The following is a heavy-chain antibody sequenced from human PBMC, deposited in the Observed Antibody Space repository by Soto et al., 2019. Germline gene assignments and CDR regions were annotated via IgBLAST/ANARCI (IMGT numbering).Heavy chain of an antibody. CDR1: GGSVSSGSYY. V-gene: IGHV4-61*01. CDR2: IYYSGST. Sequence: SETLSLTCTVSGGSVSSGSYYWSWIRQPPGKGLEWIGYIYYSGSTNYNPSLKSRVTISVDTSKNQFSLKLSSVTAADTAVYYCARVSYRDYYYGMDVWGQGTTVTVSS. J-gene: IGHJ6*02. D-gene: IGHD3-10*01. CDR3: ARVSYRDYYYGMDV.